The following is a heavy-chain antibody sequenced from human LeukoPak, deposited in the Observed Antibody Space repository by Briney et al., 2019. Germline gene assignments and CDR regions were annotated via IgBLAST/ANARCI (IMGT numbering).Heavy chain of an antibody. D-gene: IGHD6-13*01. CDR3: ARDAAYSSSWYWFDP. CDR1: GGTFSSYT. V-gene: IGHV1-2*02. Sequence: ASVKVSCKASGGTFSSYTISWVRQAPGQGLEWMGWINPNSGGTNYAQKFQGRVTMTRDTSISTAYMELSRLRSDDTAVYYCARDAAYSSSWYWFDPWGQGTLVTVSS. J-gene: IGHJ5*02. CDR2: INPNSGGT.